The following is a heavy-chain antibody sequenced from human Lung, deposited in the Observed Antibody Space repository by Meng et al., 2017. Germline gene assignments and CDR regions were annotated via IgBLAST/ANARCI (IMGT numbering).Heavy chain of an antibody. V-gene: IGHV3-30*03. CDR1: GFTFRSYG. CDR2: ISNDGSNK. J-gene: IGHJ6*02. CDR3: AREGLLLWFGELPYGMDV. Sequence: GESLKISCAASGFTFRSYGLHWVRQAPGKGLEWVALISNDGSNKYYAESVKGRFTISRDNSNNTLYLQMNSVRAEETAVYYCAREGLLLWFGELPYGMDVWGQGTTVTVSS. D-gene: IGHD3-10*01.